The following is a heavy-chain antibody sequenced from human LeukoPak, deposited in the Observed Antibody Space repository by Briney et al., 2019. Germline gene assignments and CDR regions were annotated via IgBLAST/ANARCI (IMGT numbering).Heavy chain of an antibody. J-gene: IGHJ2*01. CDR3: AGRASSVTTRGWYFDL. CDR2: INPNSGGT. D-gene: IGHD4-17*01. CDR1: GYTFTGYY. V-gene: IGHV1-2*02. Sequence: ASVKVSCKASGYTFTGYYMHWVRQAPGQGLEWMGWINPNSGGTNYAQKFQGRVTMTRDTSISTAYMELSRLRSDDTAVYYCAGRASSVTTRGWYFDLWGRGTLVTVSS.